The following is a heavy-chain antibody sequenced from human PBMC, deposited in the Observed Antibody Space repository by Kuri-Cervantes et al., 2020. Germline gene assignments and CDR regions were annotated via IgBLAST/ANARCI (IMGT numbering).Heavy chain of an antibody. CDR1: GYTFTSYG. V-gene: IGHV1-18*01. Sequence: ASVKVSCKASGYTFTSYGISWVRQAPGQGLEWMGWISAYNGNTNYAQKLQGRVTMTTDTSTSTAYMELRSLRSDDTAVYYCAREIAVAGIGYYYYGMDVWGQGTTVTVSS. CDR3: AREIAVAGIGYYYYGMDV. CDR2: ISAYNGNT. J-gene: IGHJ6*02. D-gene: IGHD6-19*01.